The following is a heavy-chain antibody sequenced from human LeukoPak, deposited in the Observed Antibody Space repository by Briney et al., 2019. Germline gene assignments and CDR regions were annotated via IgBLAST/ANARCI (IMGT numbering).Heavy chain of an antibody. CDR3: ARALGTQLYYFDY. J-gene: IGHJ4*02. V-gene: IGHV3-53*01. CDR2: IYSGGST. CDR1: GLTVGNHG. D-gene: IGHD1-1*01. Sequence: GGSLRLSCAVSGLTVGNHGMSWVRQAPGKGLEWVSLIYSGGSTYYADSVKGRFTISRDNSKNTLYLQMNSLRAEDTAVYYCARALGTQLYYFDYWGQGTLVTVSS.